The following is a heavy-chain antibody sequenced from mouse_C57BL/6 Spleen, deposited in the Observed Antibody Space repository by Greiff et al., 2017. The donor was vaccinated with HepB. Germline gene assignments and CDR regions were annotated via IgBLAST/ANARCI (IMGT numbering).Heavy chain of an antibody. CDR1: GYTFTSYW. CDR2: IDPSDSYT. J-gene: IGHJ2*01. D-gene: IGHD2-1*01. CDR3: ARELQG. Sequence: VQLQQPGAELVMPGASVKLSCKASGYTFTSYWMHWVKQRPGQGLEWIGEIDPSDSYTNYNQKFKGKSTLTVDKSSSTAYMQLSSLTSEDSAVYYCARELQGWGQGTTLTVSS. V-gene: IGHV1-69*01.